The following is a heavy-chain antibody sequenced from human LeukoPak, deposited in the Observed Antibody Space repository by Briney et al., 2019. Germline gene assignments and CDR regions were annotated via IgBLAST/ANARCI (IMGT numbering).Heavy chain of an antibody. J-gene: IGHJ4*02. V-gene: IGHV3-23*01. Sequence: PGGSLRLSCAASGFTFSSYAMSWVRQAPGKGLEWVSGISGSGGSTYYADSVKGRFTISRDNSRNTLYVQINSLRAEDTAVYYCAKGSVSVVVPAAIPYYWGQGTLVTVSS. CDR3: AKGSVSVVVPAAIPYY. CDR2: ISGSGGST. D-gene: IGHD2-2*01. CDR1: GFTFSSYA.